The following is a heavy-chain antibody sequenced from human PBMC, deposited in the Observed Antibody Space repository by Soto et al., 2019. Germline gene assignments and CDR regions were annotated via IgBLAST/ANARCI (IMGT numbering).Heavy chain of an antibody. Sequence: SETLSLTCTVSGGSISSSSYYWGWIRQPPGKGLEWIGSIYYSGSTYYNPSLKSRVTISVDTSKNQFSLKLSSVTAADTAVNYCARQQPYYYDSSGYPNPPLYFDYWGQGTLVTVSS. CDR2: IYYSGST. CDR3: ARQQPYYYDSSGYPNPPLYFDY. J-gene: IGHJ4*02. D-gene: IGHD3-22*01. CDR1: GGSISSSSYY. V-gene: IGHV4-39*01.